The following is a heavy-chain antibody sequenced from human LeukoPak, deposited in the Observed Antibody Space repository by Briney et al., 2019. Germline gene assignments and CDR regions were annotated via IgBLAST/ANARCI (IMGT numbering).Heavy chain of an antibody. CDR1: GFTFSSYG. J-gene: IGHJ4*02. Sequence: PGGSLRLSCAASGFTFSSYGMSWVRQAPGKGLEWVSGISWNSGSIGYADSVKGRFTISRDNAKNSLYLQMNSLRAEDTALYYCAKDMSDDILTGYYGGDYWGQGTLVTVSS. CDR3: AKDMSDDILTGYYGGDY. CDR2: ISWNSGSI. V-gene: IGHV3-9*01. D-gene: IGHD3-9*01.